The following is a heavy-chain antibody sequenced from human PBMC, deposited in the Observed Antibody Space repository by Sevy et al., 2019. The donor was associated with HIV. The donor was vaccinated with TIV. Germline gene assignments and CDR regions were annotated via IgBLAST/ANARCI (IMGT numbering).Heavy chain of an antibody. D-gene: IGHD1-26*01. CDR3: AISGSSGSYYRRGYYFDY. V-gene: IGHV4-34*01. Sequence: SETLSLTCAVYAGSFSGYYWSWIRQPPGKGLEWIGEINHSGSTNYNPSLKSRVTISVDTSKNQFSLKLSSVTAADTAVYYCAISGSSGSYYRRGYYFDYWGQGTLVTVSS. CDR1: AGSFSGYY. J-gene: IGHJ4*02. CDR2: INHSGST.